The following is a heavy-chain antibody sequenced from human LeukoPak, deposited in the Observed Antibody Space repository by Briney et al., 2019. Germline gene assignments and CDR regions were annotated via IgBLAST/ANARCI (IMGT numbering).Heavy chain of an antibody. J-gene: IGHJ4*02. Sequence: SETLSLTCAVYGGSFSGYYWSWIRQPPGKGLEWIGEINHSGSTNYNPSLKSRVTISVDTSKNQFSLKLSSVTAADTAVYYCARGLPDYYDSSGYSTKLYHFDYWGQGTLVTVSS. CDR2: INHSGST. V-gene: IGHV4-34*01. D-gene: IGHD3-22*01. CDR3: ARGLPDYYDSSGYSTKLYHFDY. CDR1: GGSFSGYY.